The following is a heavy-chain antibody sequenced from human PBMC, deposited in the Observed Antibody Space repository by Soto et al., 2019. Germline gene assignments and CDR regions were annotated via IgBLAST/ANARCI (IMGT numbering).Heavy chain of an antibody. Sequence: ASVKASCKASGYTFTSYYMHWVRQAPGQGLEWMGIINPSGGSTSYAQKFQGRVTMTRDTSTSTVYMELSSLRSEDTAVYYCARVSSSIGDILTGYYRNTYYYYGMDVWGQGTTVTVSS. CDR3: ARVSSSIGDILTGYYRNTYYYYGMDV. V-gene: IGHV1-46*01. J-gene: IGHJ6*02. D-gene: IGHD3-9*01. CDR1: GYTFTSYY. CDR2: INPSGGST.